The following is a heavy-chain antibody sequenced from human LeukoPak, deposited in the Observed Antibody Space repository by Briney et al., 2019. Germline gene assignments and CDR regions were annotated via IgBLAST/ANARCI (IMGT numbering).Heavy chain of an antibody. CDR1: GGSISSYY. V-gene: IGHV4-59*01. J-gene: IGHJ4*02. Sequence: PSETLSLTCTVSGGSISSYYWSWIRQPPGKGLEWIGYIYYSGSTNYNPSLKSRVTISVDTSKNQFSLKLSSVTAADTAVYYCARVDLVVPAATALYYFDYWGQGTLVTVSS. CDR2: IYYSGST. CDR3: ARVDLVVPAATALYYFDY. D-gene: IGHD2-2*01.